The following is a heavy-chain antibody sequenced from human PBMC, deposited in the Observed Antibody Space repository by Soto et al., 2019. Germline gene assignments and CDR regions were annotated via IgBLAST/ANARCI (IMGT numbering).Heavy chain of an antibody. CDR3: ARESVVVVAATNWFDP. D-gene: IGHD2-15*01. CDR1: GDSVSSNSAA. J-gene: IGHJ5*02. CDR2: TYYRSKWYN. Sequence: SQTLSLTCAISGDSVSSNSAAWNWIRQSPSRGLEWLGRTYYRSKWYNDYAVSVKSRITINPDTSKNQFSLQLNSVTPEDTAVYYCARESVVVVAATNWFDPWGQGTLVTVSS. V-gene: IGHV6-1*01.